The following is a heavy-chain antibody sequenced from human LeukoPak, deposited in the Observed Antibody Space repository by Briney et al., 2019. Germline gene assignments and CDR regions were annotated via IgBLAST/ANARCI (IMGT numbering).Heavy chain of an antibody. J-gene: IGHJ4*02. CDR2: IKEDGSEK. Sequence: QPGGSLSLSCAASGFTFSNYWMSWVRQAPGKGLKWVANIKEDGSEKYYVDSVKGRFTISRDNARNSLYLQMNSLRAEDTAVYYCASGRQLGYWGQGTLVTVSS. CDR3: ASGRQLGY. V-gene: IGHV3-7*01. CDR1: GFTFSNYW. D-gene: IGHD6-13*01.